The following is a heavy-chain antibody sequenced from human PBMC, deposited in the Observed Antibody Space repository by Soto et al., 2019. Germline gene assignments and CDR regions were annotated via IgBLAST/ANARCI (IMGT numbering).Heavy chain of an antibody. CDR1: GYTFTSYD. Sequence: ASVKVSCKASGYTFTSYDIHWVRQAPGQGLEWMGWINPYDGSRMFAQSFQGRVTMTRDTSTSTVYMEVSSLRSEDTAVYYCSRVDPGETSPFDHWGQGTLVTVSS. CDR2: INPYDGSR. CDR3: SRVDPGETSPFDH. J-gene: IGHJ4*02. V-gene: IGHV1-46*03. D-gene: IGHD3-10*01.